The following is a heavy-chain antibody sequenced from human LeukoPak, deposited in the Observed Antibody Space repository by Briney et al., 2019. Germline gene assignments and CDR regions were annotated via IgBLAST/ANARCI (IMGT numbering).Heavy chain of an antibody. V-gene: IGHV3-48*03. CDR1: EFTFSTYE. J-gene: IGHJ4*02. CDR3: AKTSGWHHDY. D-gene: IGHD6-19*01. Sequence: GGSLRLSCAASEFTFSTYEMNWVRQAPGKGLEWGSYISSSGSSIYYADSEKGRFTISRDNAKNSLYLQMNSLRAEDTAVYYCAKTSGWHHDYWGQGTLVTVSS. CDR2: ISSSGSSI.